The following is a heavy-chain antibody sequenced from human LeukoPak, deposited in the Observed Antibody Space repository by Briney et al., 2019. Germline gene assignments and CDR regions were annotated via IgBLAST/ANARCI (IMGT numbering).Heavy chain of an antibody. Sequence: SETLSLTCAVEGGAFNDYYWSWVRQSPEKGLEWIAEINQGGSTIYNPSLKNRVTMSIDTTRKHFSLQLASLTAADTAVYFCARRGIWIQWNFEYGGQGVLVTVSS. D-gene: IGHD5-12*01. CDR1: GGAFNDYY. J-gene: IGHJ4*02. V-gene: IGHV4-34*01. CDR3: ARRGIWIQWNFEY. CDR2: INQGGST.